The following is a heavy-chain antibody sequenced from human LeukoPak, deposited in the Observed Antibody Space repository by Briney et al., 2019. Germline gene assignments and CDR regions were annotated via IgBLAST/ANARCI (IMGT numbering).Heavy chain of an antibody. D-gene: IGHD3-10*01. V-gene: IGHV3-21*01. CDR2: ISSSSSYI. J-gene: IGHJ4*02. CDR3: ARAGDRGIDY. Sequence: GGSLRLSCAASGFTFSSYSMNWVRQAPGKGLEWVSSISSSSSYIYYADSVKGRFTISRDNAKNSLYLQMDSLRAEDTAVYYCARAGDRGIDYWGQGTLVTVSS. CDR1: GFTFSSYS.